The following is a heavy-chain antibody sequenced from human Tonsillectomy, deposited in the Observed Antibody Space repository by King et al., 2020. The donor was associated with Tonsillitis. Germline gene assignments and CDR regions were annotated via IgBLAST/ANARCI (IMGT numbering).Heavy chain of an antibody. CDR3: ARRGGTFDDPYDI. V-gene: IGHV5-51*03. J-gene: IGHJ3*02. CDR1: GYRFASYW. CDR2: IYPGDSDT. D-gene: IGHD1-26*01. Sequence: LQLVQSGAEVKKPGESLKISCQGGGYRFASYWIGWVRQTPGKGLEWMGIIYPGDSDTRYSPSFEGRVTISADKSINTAYLQWSSLKAPDTAMYYCARRGGTFDDPYDIWGQGTKVTVSS.